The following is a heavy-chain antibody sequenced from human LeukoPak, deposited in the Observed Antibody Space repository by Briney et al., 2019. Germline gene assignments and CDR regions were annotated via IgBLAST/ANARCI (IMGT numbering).Heavy chain of an antibody. CDR3: ARNLGPYYDFWSGYPDAFDI. J-gene: IGHJ3*02. V-gene: IGHV1-8*03. CDR1: GYTFTSYD. D-gene: IGHD3-3*01. Sequence: ASVKVSCKASGYTFTSYDINWVRQATGQRLEWIGWMNPNSGNTGYAQKFQGRVTITRNTSISTAYMELSSLRSEDTAVYYCARNLGPYYDFWSGYPDAFDIWGQGTMVTVSS. CDR2: MNPNSGNT.